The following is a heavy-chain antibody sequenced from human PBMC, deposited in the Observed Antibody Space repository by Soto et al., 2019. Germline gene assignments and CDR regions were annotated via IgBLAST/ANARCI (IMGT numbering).Heavy chain of an antibody. Sequence: GESLKISCKGSGYSFTSYWIAWVRQMPGKGLEWMGIISPSDSDTRYSPSFQGQVTISADKSITTAYLQWRSLKASDTAMYYCARHQRPGDPFDYWGQGTLVTVSS. CDR2: ISPSDSDT. J-gene: IGHJ4*02. D-gene: IGHD2-21*02. V-gene: IGHV5-51*01. CDR1: GYSFTSYW. CDR3: ARHQRPGDPFDY.